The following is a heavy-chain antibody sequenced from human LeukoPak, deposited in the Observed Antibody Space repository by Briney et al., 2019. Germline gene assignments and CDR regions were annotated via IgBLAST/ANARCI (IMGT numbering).Heavy chain of an antibody. V-gene: IGHV6-1*01. D-gene: IGHD3-16*01. CDR3: AKGAGRDYIWGTSGHRGILDD. CDR2: TYYRSKWYN. J-gene: IGHJ4*02. CDR1: GDSVSSNSAA. Sequence: SQTLSLTCAISGDSVSSNSAAWNWIRQSPSRGLEWLGRTYYRSKWYNDYAVSVKSRITINPDTSKNQFSLQLNSVTPEDTAVYYCAKGAGRDYIWGTSGHRGILDDWGRGTLVTVSS.